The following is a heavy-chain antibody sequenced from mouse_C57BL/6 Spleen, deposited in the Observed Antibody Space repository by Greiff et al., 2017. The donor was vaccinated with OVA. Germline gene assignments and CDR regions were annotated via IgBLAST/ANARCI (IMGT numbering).Heavy chain of an antibody. D-gene: IGHD1-1*01. V-gene: IGHV5-17*01. J-gene: IGHJ3*01. CDR2: ISSGSSTI. CDR3: ASDYGRAWFAY. CDR1: GFTFSDYG. Sequence: EVQGVESGGGLVKPGGSLQLSCAASGFTFSDYGMHWVRQAPEKGLEWVAYISSGSSTIYYADTVKGRFTISRDNAKNTLFLQMTSLRSEDTAMYYCASDYGRAWFAYWGQGTLVTVSA.